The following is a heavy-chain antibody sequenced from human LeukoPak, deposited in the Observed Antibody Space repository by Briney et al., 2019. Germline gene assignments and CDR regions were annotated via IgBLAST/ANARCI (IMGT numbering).Heavy chain of an antibody. CDR3: ARGSNGDYGYNWFDP. CDR1: GGSFSGYY. CDR2: INHSGST. D-gene: IGHD4-17*01. J-gene: IGHJ5*02. Sequence: SETLSLTCAVYGGSFSGYYWSWTRQPPGKGLEWIGEINHSGSTNYNPSLKSRVTISVDTSKNQFSLKLSSVTAADTAVYYCARGSNGDYGYNWFDPWGQGTLVTVSS. V-gene: IGHV4-34*01.